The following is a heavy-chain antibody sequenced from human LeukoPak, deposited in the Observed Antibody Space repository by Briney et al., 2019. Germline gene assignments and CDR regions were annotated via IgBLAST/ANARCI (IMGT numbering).Heavy chain of an antibody. CDR3: TRGIVVLSARRVD. CDR2: IYVDSGGS. J-gene: IGHJ4*02. D-gene: IGHD2-21*01. Sequence: ASVNLSCKASGSTFTGYHIHWVRQAHGQGLEWVGWIYVDSGGSNNAQTFQDRVTMTRDTSTSTAYMELSRLTSDDTAIYYCTRGIVVLSARRVDWGQGTLVTVSS. CDR1: GSTFTGYH. V-gene: IGHV1-2*02.